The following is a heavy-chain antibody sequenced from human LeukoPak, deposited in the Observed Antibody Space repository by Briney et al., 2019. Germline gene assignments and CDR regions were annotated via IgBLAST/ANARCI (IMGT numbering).Heavy chain of an antibody. Sequence: SETLSLTCTVSGGSISSYYWSWIRQPPGKGLEWIGYIYYSGSTNYNPSLKSRVTISVDMSKNQFSLKLSSVTAADTAVYYRARTTEGGYTYDYFYYYYMDVWGKGTTVTISS. CDR2: IYYSGST. J-gene: IGHJ6*03. CDR3: ARTTEGGYTYDYFYYYYMDV. CDR1: GGSISSYY. V-gene: IGHV4-59*01. D-gene: IGHD5-18*01.